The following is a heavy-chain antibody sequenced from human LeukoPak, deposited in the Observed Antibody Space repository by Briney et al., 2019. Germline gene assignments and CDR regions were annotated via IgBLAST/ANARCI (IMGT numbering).Heavy chain of an antibody. J-gene: IGHJ4*02. CDR2: ISSTSIYT. CDR3: ARGSGDFDS. CDR1: GFIFNDYY. Sequence: GGSLGLSCTASGFIFNDYYMSWIRQAPGKGLEWPSYISSTSIYTNYADSVKGRFTISRDDANNSLLLQMNSLRAEDTAVYYCARGSGDFDSWGQGTLVTVSS. V-gene: IGHV3-11*06. D-gene: IGHD2-15*01.